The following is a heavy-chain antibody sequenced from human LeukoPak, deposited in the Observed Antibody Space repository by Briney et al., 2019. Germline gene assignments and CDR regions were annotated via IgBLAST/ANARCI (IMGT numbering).Heavy chain of an antibody. CDR3: ARGHQDRTNGICYAKNYYYMDV. D-gene: IGHD2-8*01. Sequence: GGSLRLSCAASGFTFSNYAIHWVRQAPGKGLGWVSVISYDGSNKYYADSVKGRFTISRDNSKNTLYLQMDSLRAEDTAVYYCARGHQDRTNGICYAKNYYYMDVWGKGTTVTVSS. J-gene: IGHJ6*03. CDR1: GFTFSNYA. V-gene: IGHV3-30-3*01. CDR2: ISYDGSNK.